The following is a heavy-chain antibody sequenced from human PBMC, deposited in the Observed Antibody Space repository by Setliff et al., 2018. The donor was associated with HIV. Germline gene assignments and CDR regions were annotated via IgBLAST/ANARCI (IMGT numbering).Heavy chain of an antibody. CDR3: AKDHAGGGYHDILPPS. Sequence: GESLKISFVASGFTFRNSAVSWIRQAPGKGLQWVSAVSGSGATTYYAASVKGRFTISRDNLKSMVYLQMNSLRAEDTAIYYCAKDHAGGGYHDILPPSWGQGTMVTVSS. D-gene: IGHD3-9*01. V-gene: IGHV3-23*01. J-gene: IGHJ3*01. CDR2: VSGSGATT. CDR1: GFTFRNSA.